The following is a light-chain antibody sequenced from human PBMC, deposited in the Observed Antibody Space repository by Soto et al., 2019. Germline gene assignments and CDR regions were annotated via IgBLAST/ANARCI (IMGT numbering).Light chain of an antibody. CDR3: QQYGRLPVT. CDR2: NAS. CDR1: QTVSSGS. V-gene: IGKV3-20*01. Sequence: EIVLTQSPGTLSLSPGERATLSCRASQTVSSGSLAWYQQKPGQAPRLLISNASRRATGIPDRFSGSGSGTDFTLTISRLEPEDFAVYFCQQYGRLPVTFGPGTKVDIK. J-gene: IGKJ3*01.